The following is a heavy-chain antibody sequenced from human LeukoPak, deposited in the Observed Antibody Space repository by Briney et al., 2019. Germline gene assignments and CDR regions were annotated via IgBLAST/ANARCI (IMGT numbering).Heavy chain of an antibody. CDR3: ASSTVWAFDI. CDR1: GGSISSYY. CDR2: IYYSGST. J-gene: IGHJ3*02. D-gene: IGHD4-17*01. V-gene: IGHV4-59*01. Sequence: SETLSLTCTVSGGSISSYYWSWIRQPPGKGLEWIGYIYYSGSTNYNPSLKSRVTISVDTSKNQFSLQLSSVTAADTAVYYCASSTVWAFDIWGQGTMVTVSS.